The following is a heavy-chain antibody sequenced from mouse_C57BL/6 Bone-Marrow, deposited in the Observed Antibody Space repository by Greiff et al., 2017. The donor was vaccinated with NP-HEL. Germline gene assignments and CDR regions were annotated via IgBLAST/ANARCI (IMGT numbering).Heavy chain of an antibody. Sequence: EVQLQQSGPELVKPGASVKISCKASGYTFTDYYMNWVKQSHGKSLEWIGDINPNNGGTSYNQKFKGKATLTVDKSSSTAFMELRSLTSDDSAVDYCARCHYYGSSPWAYWGQGTLVTVSA. J-gene: IGHJ3*01. CDR2: INPNNGGT. CDR1: GYTFTDYY. CDR3: ARCHYYGSSPWAY. V-gene: IGHV1-26*01. D-gene: IGHD1-1*01.